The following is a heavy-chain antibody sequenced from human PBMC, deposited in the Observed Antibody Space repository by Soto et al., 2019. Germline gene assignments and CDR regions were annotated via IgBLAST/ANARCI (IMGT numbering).Heavy chain of an antibody. Sequence: GGSLRLSCGASGFTFSDDYMSWIRQAPGKGLEWVSYISSSGGTIYYADSVKGRFTISRDNAKNSLFLQMNSLRADDTAVYYCARASSPRDPWLDYWGQGTLVTVSS. J-gene: IGHJ4*02. V-gene: IGHV3-11*01. CDR2: ISSSGGTI. D-gene: IGHD5-18*01. CDR3: ARASSPRDPWLDY. CDR1: GFTFSDDY.